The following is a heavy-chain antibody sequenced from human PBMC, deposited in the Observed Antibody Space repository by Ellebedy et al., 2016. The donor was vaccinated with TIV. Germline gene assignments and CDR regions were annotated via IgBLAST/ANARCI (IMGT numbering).Heavy chain of an antibody. D-gene: IGHD6-19*01. J-gene: IGHJ4*02. V-gene: IGHV3-23*01. Sequence: GGSLRLSCAASGFSFSKYAMNWVRQAPGKGLEWVTGIIGSGGSTNYVDSVKGRFTISRDNSKNTLFLQMNSLRGEDKAVYYCARGSGSSGRHWGQGTQVTVSS. CDR3: ARGSGSSGRH. CDR1: GFSFSKYA. CDR2: IIGSGGST.